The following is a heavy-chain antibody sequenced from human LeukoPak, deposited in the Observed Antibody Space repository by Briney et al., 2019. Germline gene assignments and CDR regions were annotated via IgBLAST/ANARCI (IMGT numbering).Heavy chain of an antibody. J-gene: IGHJ6*02. V-gene: IGHV3-15*01. D-gene: IGHD4-17*01. CDR1: GFTFTNAW. CDR2: IKSKTDGGTT. CDR3: TTSPYGDRYPNVLDV. Sequence: GGSLRLSCAASGFTFTNAWMCWVRQAPGKGLEWVGRIKSKTDGGTTDFAAPVKDRFTISRDDSKNTLYLQMNSLETEDTAVYYCTTSPYGDRYPNVLDVWGQGTTVTVSS.